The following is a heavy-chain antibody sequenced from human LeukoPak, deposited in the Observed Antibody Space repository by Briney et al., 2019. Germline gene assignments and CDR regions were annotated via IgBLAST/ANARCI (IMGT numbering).Heavy chain of an antibody. CDR1: GGTFSSYA. D-gene: IGHD5-18*01. J-gene: IGHJ4*02. V-gene: IGHV1-69*04. CDR3: ARDRTRSPWIQLWLPFDY. CDR2: IIPILGIA. Sequence: ASVKVSCKASGGTFSSYAISWVRQAPGQGLEWMGRIIPILGIANYAQKFQGRVTITADKSTSTAYMELSSLRSEDTAVYYCARDRTRSPWIQLWLPFDYWGQGTQVTVSS.